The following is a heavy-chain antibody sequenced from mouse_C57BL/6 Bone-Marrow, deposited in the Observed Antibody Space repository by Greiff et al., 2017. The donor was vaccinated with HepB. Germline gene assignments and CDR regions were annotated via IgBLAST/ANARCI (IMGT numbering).Heavy chain of an antibody. CDR1: GYTFTDYN. CDR3: ARQGYGSSPYYFDY. Sequence: VQLQQSGPELVKPGASVKIPCKASGYTFTDYNMDWVKQSHGKSLEWIGDINPNNGGTIYNQKFKGKATLTVDKSSSTAYMELRSLTSEDTAVYYCARQGYGSSPYYFDYWGQGTTLTVSS. J-gene: IGHJ2*01. D-gene: IGHD1-1*01. CDR2: INPNNGGT. V-gene: IGHV1-18*01.